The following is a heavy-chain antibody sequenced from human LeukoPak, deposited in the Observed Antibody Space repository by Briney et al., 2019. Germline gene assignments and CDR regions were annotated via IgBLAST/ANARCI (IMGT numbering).Heavy chain of an antibody. J-gene: IGHJ3*02. CDR2: IIPIFGTA. CDR1: GGTFSSYA. D-gene: IGHD4-17*01. Sequence: SVKVSCKASGGTFSSYAISWVRQAPGQGLEWMGGIIPIFGTANYAQNFQGRVAMTRDTSATTVYMELSSLRSEDTAVYFCARDAATVTTFDAFDIWGQGTMVTVSS. CDR3: ARDAATVTTFDAFDI. V-gene: IGHV1-69*05.